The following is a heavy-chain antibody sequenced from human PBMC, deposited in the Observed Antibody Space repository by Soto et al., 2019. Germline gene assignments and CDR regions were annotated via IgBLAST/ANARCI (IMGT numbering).Heavy chain of an antibody. V-gene: IGHV4-39*01. CDR1: GGSISSSSYY. D-gene: IGHD6-19*01. J-gene: IGHJ3*02. CDR2: IYYSGST. Sequence: QLQLQESGPGLVKPSETLSLTCTVSGGSISSSSYYWGWIRQPPGKGLEWIGSIYYSGSTYYNPSLKSRVTISVDTSKNQCSMKRSSVTAADTAVYYCARHESGVQWRAHGYAFDIWGQGTMVTVSS. CDR3: ARHESGVQWRAHGYAFDI.